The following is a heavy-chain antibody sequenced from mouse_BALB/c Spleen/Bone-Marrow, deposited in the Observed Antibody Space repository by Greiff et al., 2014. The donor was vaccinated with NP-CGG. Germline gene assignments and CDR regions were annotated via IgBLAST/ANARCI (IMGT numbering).Heavy chain of an antibody. V-gene: IGHV14-3*02. CDR2: IDTANGNT. CDR1: GFNIKDTY. Sequence: VQLQQSGAELVKPGASVKLSCTASGFNIKDTYMHWAKQRPEQGLEWIGRIDTANGNTKYDPKFQGKATITADTSSNTAYLQLSSLTSEDTAVYYCARYGNGLMDYWGQGTSVTVSS. CDR3: ARYGNGLMDY. D-gene: IGHD2-1*01. J-gene: IGHJ4*01.